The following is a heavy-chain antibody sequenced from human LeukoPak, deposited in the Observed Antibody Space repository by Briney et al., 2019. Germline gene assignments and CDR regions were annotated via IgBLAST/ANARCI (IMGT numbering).Heavy chain of an antibody. V-gene: IGHV3-74*03. CDR3: VRDGYSYGGVDYYYYGMDV. J-gene: IGHJ6*02. CDR2: INSGGSST. CDR1: GFTFRSYW. D-gene: IGHD5-18*01. Sequence: TGVSLRLSCAASGFTFRSYWMHWVRQAPGKGLVWVSRINSGGSSTTYADSVRGRFNISRDNAKNTLYLQMNSLRAEDTAMYYCVRDGYSYGGVDYYYYGMDVWGLGTTVTVSS.